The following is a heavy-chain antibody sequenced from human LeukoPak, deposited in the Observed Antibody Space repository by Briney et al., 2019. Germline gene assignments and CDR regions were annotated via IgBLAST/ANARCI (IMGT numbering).Heavy chain of an antibody. D-gene: IGHD5/OR15-5a*01. J-gene: IGHJ4*02. Sequence: PGGSLRLSCAASGFTFSSYAMHWVRQAPGKGLEWVAVISYDGSNKYYADSVKGRFTISRDNSKNTLYLQMNSLRAEDTAVYYCARDVGGVSNYWGQGTLVTVSS. V-gene: IGHV3-30-3*01. CDR1: GFTFSSYA. CDR3: ARDVGGVSNY. CDR2: ISYDGSNK.